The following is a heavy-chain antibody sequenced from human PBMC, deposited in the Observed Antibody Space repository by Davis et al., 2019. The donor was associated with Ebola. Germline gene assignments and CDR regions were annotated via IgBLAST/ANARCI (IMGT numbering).Heavy chain of an antibody. D-gene: IGHD2-15*01. J-gene: IGHJ4*02. Sequence: ASVKVSCKASGGTFSSYAISWVRQATGQGLEWVGWMNPKSGNTGYAQKFQGRVTMTRNTSISTAYMEVSSLRSEDTAVYYCARRLGVSKDTRHDHWGQGTLVTVSS. V-gene: IGHV1-8*02. CDR1: GGTFSSYA. CDR3: ARRLGVSKDTRHDH. CDR2: MNPKSGNT.